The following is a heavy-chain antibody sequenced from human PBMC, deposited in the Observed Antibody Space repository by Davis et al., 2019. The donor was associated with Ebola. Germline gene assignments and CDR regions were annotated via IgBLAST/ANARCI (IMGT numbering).Heavy chain of an antibody. J-gene: IGHJ6*03. CDR3: ARGDFWSGFVNYYYYIDV. D-gene: IGHD3-3*01. CDR1: GDSINSYY. V-gene: IGHV4-59*01. CDR2: VYHSGST. Sequence: PSETLSLTCTVSGDSINSYYWSWIRQPPGKGLEWIGYVYHSGSTNYNPSLKSRVTISVDTSNNQFSLKLSSATAADTAVYYCARGDFWSGFVNYYYYIDVWGKGTTVTVSS.